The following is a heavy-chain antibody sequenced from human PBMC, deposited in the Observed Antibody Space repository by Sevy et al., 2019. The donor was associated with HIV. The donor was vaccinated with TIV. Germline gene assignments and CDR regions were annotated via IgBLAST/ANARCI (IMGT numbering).Heavy chain of an antibody. D-gene: IGHD2-15*01. CDR3: ARVEYCSGGSCGPLYYYYGMDV. V-gene: IGHV4-38-2*01. J-gene: IGHJ6*02. Sequence: SETLSLTCAVSGYSISSGYYWGWIRQPPGKGLEWIGSIYHSGSTYYNPSLKSRVTISVDTSKNQFSLKLSSVTAADTDVYYCARVEYCSGGSCGPLYYYYGMDVWGQGTTVTVSS. CDR2: IYHSGST. CDR1: GYSISSGYY.